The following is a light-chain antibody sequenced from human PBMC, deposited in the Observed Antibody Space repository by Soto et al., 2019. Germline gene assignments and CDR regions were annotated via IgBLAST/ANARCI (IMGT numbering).Light chain of an antibody. Sequence: QSVLTQPASVSGSPGQSITISCTGTSSDVGGYNYVSWYQQHPGKAPKLMIYEVSNRPSGVSNRFSGSKSGNTASLTISGLQAEDEADYYCSSYTSSSTLKGVFGGGTKVTVL. CDR3: SSYTSSSTLKGV. CDR2: EVS. J-gene: IGLJ3*02. V-gene: IGLV2-14*01. CDR1: SSDVGGYNY.